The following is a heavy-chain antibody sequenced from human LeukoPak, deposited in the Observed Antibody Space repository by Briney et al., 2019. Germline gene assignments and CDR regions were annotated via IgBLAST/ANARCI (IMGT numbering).Heavy chain of an antibody. CDR1: GGTFSSYA. D-gene: IGHD3-10*01. Sequence: SVKVSCKASGGTFSSYAISWVRQAPGQGLEWMGRIIPIFGTANYAQKFQGRVTITTDESTSTAYVELSSLRSEDTAVYYCARAKVRGVTDSPDVWGKGTTVTVSS. CDR3: ARAKVRGVTDSPDV. V-gene: IGHV1-69*05. CDR2: IIPIFGTA. J-gene: IGHJ6*04.